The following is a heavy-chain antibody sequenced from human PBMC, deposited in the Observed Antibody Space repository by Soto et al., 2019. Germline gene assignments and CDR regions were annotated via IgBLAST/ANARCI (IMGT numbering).Heavy chain of an antibody. CDR2: IYYSGST. CDR3: ARERNYDSSGYSYYYGMDV. J-gene: IGHJ6*02. Sequence: PSETLPLTCTVSGGSINSGGYYWSWIRQHPGKGLEWVGYIYYSGSTYYNPSLKSRVTISVDTSKNQFSLKLSSVTAADTAVYYCARERNYDSSGYSYYYGMDVWGQGTTVTVSS. CDR1: GGSINSGGYY. V-gene: IGHV4-31*03. D-gene: IGHD3-22*01.